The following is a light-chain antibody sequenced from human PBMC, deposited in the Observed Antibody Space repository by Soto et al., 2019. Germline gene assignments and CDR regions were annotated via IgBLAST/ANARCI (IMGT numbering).Light chain of an antibody. CDR1: RSDVGSSNY. Sequence: QSALTQPPSASRSPGQSVTIACTGTRSDVGSSNYVSWYQQHPGKAPKLIIYEVIKRPSGVPDRFFGSKSGNTASLTVSGLQADDEADYYCSSYADSNNVEVLFGGGTKLTVL. CDR2: EVI. CDR3: SSYADSNNVEVL. V-gene: IGLV2-8*02. J-gene: IGLJ2*01.